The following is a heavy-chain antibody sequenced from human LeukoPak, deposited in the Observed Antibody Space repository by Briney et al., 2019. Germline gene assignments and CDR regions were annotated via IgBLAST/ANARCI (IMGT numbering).Heavy chain of an antibody. V-gene: IGHV3-48*03. Sequence: GGSLRLSCAASGFTFSSYEMNWVRQAPGKGLEWVSYISSSGSTIYYADFVKGRFTISRDNAKNSLYLQMNSLRAEDTAVYYCARDDITMVRVPGDGMDVWGQGTTVTVSS. CDR2: ISSSGSTI. CDR3: ARDDITMVRVPGDGMDV. D-gene: IGHD3-10*01. J-gene: IGHJ6*02. CDR1: GFTFSSYE.